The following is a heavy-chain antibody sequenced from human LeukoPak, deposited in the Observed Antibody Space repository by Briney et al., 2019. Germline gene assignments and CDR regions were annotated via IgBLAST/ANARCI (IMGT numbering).Heavy chain of an antibody. CDR1: GFTFSGSG. J-gene: IGHJ4*02. CDR2: IRSKANSYAT. V-gene: IGHV3-73*01. Sequence: PGGSLRLSCTTSGFTFSGSGMHWVRQAPGKGLEWVGRIRSKANSYATAYAASVKGRFTISRDDSKNTAYLQMNSLKTEDTAVYYCTMLGDYWGQGTLVTVSS. D-gene: IGHD3-16*01. CDR3: TMLGDY.